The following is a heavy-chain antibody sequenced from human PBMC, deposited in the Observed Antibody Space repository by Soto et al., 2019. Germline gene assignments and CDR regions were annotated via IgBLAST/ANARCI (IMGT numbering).Heavy chain of an antibody. D-gene: IGHD3-9*01. CDR1: GFTFSSYA. J-gene: IGHJ4*02. CDR3: AKDAIPVLRYFDWYPSFFDY. Sequence: PGGSLRLSCAASGFTFSSYAMTWVRQAPGKGLEWVSGISGSGATTSYADSVKGRFTISGDNSKNTLYLQMNSLRAEDTAVYYCAKDAIPVLRYFDWYPSFFDYWGQGTLVTVSS. V-gene: IGHV3-23*01. CDR2: ISGSGATT.